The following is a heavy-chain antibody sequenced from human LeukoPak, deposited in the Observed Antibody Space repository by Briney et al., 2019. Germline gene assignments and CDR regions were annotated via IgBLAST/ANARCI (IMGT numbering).Heavy chain of an antibody. V-gene: IGHV1-2*02. CDR1: GYTFTDYY. D-gene: IGHD1-26*01. Sequence: ASVKVSCKASGYTFTDYYFHWVRQAPGQGLEWMGWINPNSSGTVYAQNFQGRVTMTRDTSISIVYMELSSLRSDDTAVYYCASSGSSIQFDPWGQGTLVTVSS. J-gene: IGHJ5*02. CDR2: INPNSSGT. CDR3: ASSGSSIQFDP.